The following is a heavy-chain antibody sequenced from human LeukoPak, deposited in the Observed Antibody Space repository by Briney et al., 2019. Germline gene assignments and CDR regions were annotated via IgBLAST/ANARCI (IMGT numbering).Heavy chain of an antibody. CDR3: ARDDDFWTGGYYYYYMDV. CDR2: IYTSGST. J-gene: IGHJ6*03. CDR1: GGSVTSGNYY. D-gene: IGHD3-3*01. V-gene: IGHV4-61*02. Sequence: SETLSLTCTVSGGSVTSGNYYWNWIRQPAGKGLEWIGRIYTSGSTNYNPSLKSRVTISVDTSKNQFSLKLSSVTAADTAVYYCARDDDFWTGGYYYYYMDVWGKGTTVTVSS.